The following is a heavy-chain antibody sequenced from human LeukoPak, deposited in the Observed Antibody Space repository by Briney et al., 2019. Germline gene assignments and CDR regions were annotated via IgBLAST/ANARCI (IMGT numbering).Heavy chain of an antibody. J-gene: IGHJ3*02. Sequence: PGGSLRLSCAASGFTFSSYGMLWVRQAPGKGLEWVAVIWYDGSNKYYADSVKGRFTISRDNSKNTLYLQMNSLRAEDTAVYYCARDTDGLDAFDIWGQGTMVTVSS. D-gene: IGHD2-8*02. CDR1: GFTFSSYG. CDR3: ARDTDGLDAFDI. V-gene: IGHV3-33*01. CDR2: IWYDGSNK.